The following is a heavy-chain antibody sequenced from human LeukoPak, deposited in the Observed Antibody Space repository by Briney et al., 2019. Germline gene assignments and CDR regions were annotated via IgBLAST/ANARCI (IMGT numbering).Heavy chain of an antibody. D-gene: IGHD1-14*01. Sequence: PGRSLRLSWAASGLTFSTYGMRWVRQAPGKGLEWVAVIWHDGSNKYYADSVKGRFTISRDNSKNTLYLQMNSLSGGDTAVYYCARVVTESFFDYWGQGTLVTVSS. J-gene: IGHJ4*02. V-gene: IGHV3-33*01. CDR3: ARVVTESFFDY. CDR1: GLTFSTYG. CDR2: IWHDGSNK.